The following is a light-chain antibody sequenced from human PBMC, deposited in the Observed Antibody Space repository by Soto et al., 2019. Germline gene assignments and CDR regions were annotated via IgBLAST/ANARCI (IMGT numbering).Light chain of an antibody. V-gene: IGLV2-23*01. CDR3: SSYVGAVV. CDR2: EGS. J-gene: IGLJ2*01. CDR1: SSGVENYNL. Sequence: QSVLTQPASVSGSPGQSITLSCTRTSSGVENYNLVSWYQHRPGKAPKLIIYEGSQRPSGASDRFSGSESDNTASLTISGLRAEDEADYYCSSYVGAVVFGGGTKVTVL.